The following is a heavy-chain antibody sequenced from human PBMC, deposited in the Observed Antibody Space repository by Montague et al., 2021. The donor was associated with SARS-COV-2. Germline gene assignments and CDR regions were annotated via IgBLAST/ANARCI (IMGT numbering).Heavy chain of an antibody. CDR2: IYYSGST. J-gene: IGHJ4*02. CDR1: GGSISSYY. Sequence: SETLSLTCSVSGGSISSYYWSWIRQPQGKGLEWIGYIYYSGSTNYNPSLKSRVTISVDTSKNQFSLKLSSVTAADTAVYYCARDLGDYWGQGTLVTVSS. V-gene: IGHV4-59*13. CDR3: ARDLGDY.